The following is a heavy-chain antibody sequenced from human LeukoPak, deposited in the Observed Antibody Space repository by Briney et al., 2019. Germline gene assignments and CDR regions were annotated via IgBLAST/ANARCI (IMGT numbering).Heavy chain of an antibody. D-gene: IGHD3-10*01. CDR3: ARDPITMVRGVIIAPI. Sequence: PSETLSLTCTVSGGSISSSSYYWGWIRQPPGKGLEWVGSIYYSGSTYYNPSLKSRVTISVDTSKNQFSLKLSSVTAADTAVYYCARDPITMVRGVIIAPIWGQGTMVTVSS. V-gene: IGHV4-39*07. J-gene: IGHJ3*02. CDR1: GGSISSSSYY. CDR2: IYYSGST.